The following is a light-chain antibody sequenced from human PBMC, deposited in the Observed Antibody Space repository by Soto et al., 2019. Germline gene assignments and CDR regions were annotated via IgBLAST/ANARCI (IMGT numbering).Light chain of an antibody. CDR2: GNS. CDR1: SSNIGAGYD. V-gene: IGLV1-40*01. J-gene: IGLJ2*01. CDR3: QSYDSSLEV. Sequence: QSVLTQPTSVSGAPGQRVTISCTGSSSNIGAGYDVHWYQQLPGTAPKLLIYGNSNRPSGVPDRFSGSKSGTSASLAITGLQAEDEADYYCQSYDSSLEVFGGGTKLTVL.